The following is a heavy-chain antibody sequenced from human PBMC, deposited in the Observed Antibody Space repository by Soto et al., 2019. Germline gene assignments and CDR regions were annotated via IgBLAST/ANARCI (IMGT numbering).Heavy chain of an antibody. CDR3: ARVGWDTVPHFDY. V-gene: IGHV1-2*04. J-gene: IGHJ4*02. CDR2: INPKTGDT. CDR1: GYTFSDYY. D-gene: IGHD4-17*01. Sequence: QVQLVQSEAEVKNPGTSVRVSCKASGYTFSDYYIHWVRQAPGQGLEWMGWINPKTGDTNYAQNFQAWVTMTRDTSISTAYMELSRLTFDDTALCFCARVGWDTVPHFDYWGLGTLITVSS.